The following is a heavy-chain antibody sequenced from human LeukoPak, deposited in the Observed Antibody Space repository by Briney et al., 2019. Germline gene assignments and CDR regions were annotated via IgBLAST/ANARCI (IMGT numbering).Heavy chain of an antibody. D-gene: IGHD3-22*01. V-gene: IGHV4-59*01. J-gene: IGHJ4*02. CDR1: GGSISSYY. Sequence: PSETLSLTCTVSGGSISSYYWSWIRQPQGKGLEWIGYIYYSGSTNYNPSLKSRVTISVDTSKNQFSLKLSSVTAADTAVYYCARGGEYYDSIGYLDYWVQGTLVTVSS. CDR3: ARGGEYYDSIGYLDY. CDR2: IYYSGST.